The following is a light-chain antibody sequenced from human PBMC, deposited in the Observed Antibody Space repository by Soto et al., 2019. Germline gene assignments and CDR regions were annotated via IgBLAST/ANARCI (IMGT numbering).Light chain of an antibody. CDR2: DAS. Sequence: EIVLTQSPATLSLSPGERATLSCRASQSVSSYLAWYQQKPGQAPRLLIYDASNRATGIPARFSGSGSGTDFTLTISSLEPEAFAVSYCQQRSNWSWKFGQGTKVEIK. J-gene: IGKJ1*01. CDR3: QQRSNWSWK. V-gene: IGKV3-11*01. CDR1: QSVSSY.